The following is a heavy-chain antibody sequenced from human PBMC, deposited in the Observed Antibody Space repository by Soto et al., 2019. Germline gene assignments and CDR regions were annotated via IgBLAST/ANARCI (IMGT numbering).Heavy chain of an antibody. CDR1: GFTFSSYG. CDR2: ISYDGSNK. V-gene: IGHV3-30*18. J-gene: IGHJ3*02. CDR3: AKDQWELLGAFDI. Sequence: QVQLVESGGGVVQPGRSLRLSCAASGFTFSSYGMHWVRQAPGKGLEWVAVISYDGSNKYYADSVKGRFTISRDNSKNTLNLQMNSLRAEDTAVYYCAKDQWELLGAFDIWGQGTMVTVSS. D-gene: IGHD1-26*01.